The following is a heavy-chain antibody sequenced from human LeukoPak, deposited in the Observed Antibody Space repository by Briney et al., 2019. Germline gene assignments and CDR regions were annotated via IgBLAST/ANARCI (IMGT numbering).Heavy chain of an antibody. V-gene: IGHV3-53*01. CDR3: ARGAPPDV. J-gene: IGHJ6*04. CDR1: GFTVTGSY. CDR2: IYRGGGT. Sequence: PGGSLRLSCAASGFTVTGSYMTWVRQAPGKGLEWVSIIYRGGGTSYANSVRGRFTVSRDNSKNALYLQMNSLRAEDTAVYYCARGAPPDVWGKGTTVTVSS. D-gene: IGHD3-16*01.